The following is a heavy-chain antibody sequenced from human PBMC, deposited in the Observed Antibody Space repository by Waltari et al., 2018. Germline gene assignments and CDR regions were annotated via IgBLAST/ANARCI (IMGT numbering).Heavy chain of an antibody. D-gene: IGHD2-2*01. CDR3: ARLVVPAAINY. V-gene: IGHV4-39*01. CDR2: IYYSGST. J-gene: IGHJ4*02. CDR1: GGSISSSSYY. Sequence: QLQLQESGPGLVKPSETLSLTCTVSGGSISSSSYYWGWIRQPPGKGLEWIGSIYYSGSTYYNPSLKSRDTISVDTSKNQFSLKLSSVTAADTAVYYCARLVVPAAINYWGQGTLVTVSS.